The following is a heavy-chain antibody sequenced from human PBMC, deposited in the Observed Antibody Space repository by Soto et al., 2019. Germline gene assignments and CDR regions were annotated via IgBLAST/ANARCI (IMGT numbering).Heavy chain of an antibody. CDR2: IIPFFGTA. D-gene: IGHD3-3*01. V-gene: IGHV1-69*01. CDR3: ATGARAYYPAGEWFH. Sequence: QVQLVQSGAEVKKPGSSVKVSCKASGGTFSSYAISWVRQAPGQGLEWMGGIIPFFGTANDAQKFQGRVTITRDESKSTGYLELSSLKPEDTAVYYCATGARAYYPAGEWFHWGQGTLVTVSS. J-gene: IGHJ4*02. CDR1: GGTFSSYA.